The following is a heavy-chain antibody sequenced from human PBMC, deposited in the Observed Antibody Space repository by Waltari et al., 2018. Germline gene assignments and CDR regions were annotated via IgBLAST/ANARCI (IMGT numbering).Heavy chain of an antibody. D-gene: IGHD3-22*01. V-gene: IGHV4-38-2*01. CDR1: GYSISGYF. CDR3: ARSSGYYSFSY. CDR2: IFHSGKT. Sequence: QVQMQESGPGLVKPSEPLSLNCDVSGYSISGYFWGWIRQPPGKGLEWIGSIFHSGKTYYNPSLKSRVTLSVDTSKNQISLKLSSVTAADTAVYYCARSSGYYSFSYWGQGTLVTVSS. J-gene: IGHJ4*02.